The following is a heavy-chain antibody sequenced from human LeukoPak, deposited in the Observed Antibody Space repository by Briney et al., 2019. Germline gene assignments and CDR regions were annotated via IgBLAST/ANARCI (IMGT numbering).Heavy chain of an antibody. Sequence: SVKVSCKASGGTFSSYAISWVRQAPGQGLEWMGGIIPIFGTANYAQKFQGRVTITADESTSTAYMELSSLRSEDTAVYYCARANSSSWYGPSKIFDYWGQGTLVTVSS. J-gene: IGHJ4*02. CDR3: ARANSSSWYGPSKIFDY. D-gene: IGHD6-13*01. CDR1: GGTFSSYA. V-gene: IGHV1-69*01. CDR2: IIPIFGTA.